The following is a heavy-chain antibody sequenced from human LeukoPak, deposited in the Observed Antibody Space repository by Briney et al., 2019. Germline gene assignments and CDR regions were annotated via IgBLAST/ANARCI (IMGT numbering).Heavy chain of an antibody. CDR3: ARAPTARYRWLRERGVFDY. V-gene: IGHV4-39*07. CDR1: GGSISSSSYY. D-gene: IGHD3-22*01. J-gene: IGHJ4*02. Sequence: SETLSLTCTVSGGSISSSSYYWGWIRQPPGKGLEWIRSVYYSGSTYYNPSLKSRVTISVDTSKNQFSLKLSSVTAADTAVYYCARAPTARYRWLRERGVFDYWGQGTLVTVSS. CDR2: VYYSGST.